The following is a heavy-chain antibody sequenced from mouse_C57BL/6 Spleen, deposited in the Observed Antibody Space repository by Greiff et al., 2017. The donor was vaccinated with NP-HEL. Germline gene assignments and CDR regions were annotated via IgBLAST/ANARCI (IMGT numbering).Heavy chain of an antibody. D-gene: IGHD4-1*02. CDR2: ISSGSSTI. Sequence: EVKVVESGGGLVKPGGSLKLSCAASGFTFSDYGMHWVRQAPEKGLEWVAYISSGSSTIYYADTVKGRFTISRDNAKNTLFLQMTSLRSEDTAMYYCARNQLIGFDYWGQGTTLTVSS. CDR1: GFTFSDYG. V-gene: IGHV5-17*01. CDR3: ARNQLIGFDY. J-gene: IGHJ2*01.